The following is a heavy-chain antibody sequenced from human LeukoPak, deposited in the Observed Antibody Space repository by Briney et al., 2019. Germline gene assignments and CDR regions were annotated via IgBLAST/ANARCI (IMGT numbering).Heavy chain of an antibody. Sequence: EASVKVSCKASGYTFTGYYMHWVRQAPGQGLEWMGWINPNSGGTNYAQKFQGRVTMTRDTSISTAHMELSRLRSDDTAVYYCARGRFLEWLPSGWGQGTLVTVSS. V-gene: IGHV1-2*02. CDR1: GYTFTGYY. CDR2: INPNSGGT. D-gene: IGHD3-3*01. J-gene: IGHJ4*02. CDR3: ARGRFLEWLPSG.